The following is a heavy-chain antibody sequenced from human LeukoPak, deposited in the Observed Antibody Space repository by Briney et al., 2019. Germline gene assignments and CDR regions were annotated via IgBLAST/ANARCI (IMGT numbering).Heavy chain of an antibody. J-gene: IGHJ5*02. CDR3: AKDITGELRFDP. V-gene: IGHV3-9*01. CDR2: LTWDSNTI. D-gene: IGHD1-7*01. CDR1: GFTFDDYA. Sequence: GRSLRLSCAASGFTFDDYAMHWVRQAPGKGLEWVSGLTWDSNTIGYADSVKGRLTISRDNAKNSLYLQMNSLRAEDTALYYCAKDITGELRFDPWGQGTLVTVSS.